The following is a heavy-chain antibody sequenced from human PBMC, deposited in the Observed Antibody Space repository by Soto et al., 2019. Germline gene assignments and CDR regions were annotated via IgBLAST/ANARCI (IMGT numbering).Heavy chain of an antibody. J-gene: IGHJ4*02. CDR1: GFTFSDYY. CDR3: ACSGYSSSWFHFYY. V-gene: IGHV3-11*01. Sequence: QVQLVESGGGLVKPGGSLRLSCAASGFTFSDYYMSWIRQAPGKGLEWVSYISSSGSTIYYADSVKGRFTISRDNAKNPLYLQMNSLSAEATAVYSCACSGYSSSWFHFYYWGQGTLVTVSS. D-gene: IGHD6-13*01. CDR2: ISSSGSTI.